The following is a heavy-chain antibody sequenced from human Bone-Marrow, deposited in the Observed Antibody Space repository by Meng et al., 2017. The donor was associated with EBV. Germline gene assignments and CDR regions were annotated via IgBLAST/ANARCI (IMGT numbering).Heavy chain of an antibody. Sequence: QVQLQESGPGLVKSSQTLSLTCAVSGASISSGGYYWSWIRQPPGKGLELIGYIYYNGSTFYNPSLKSRLTISVDTSKNQFSLKLSSVTAADTAFYYCARGGAVAGTFDYWGQGTLVTVSS. CDR2: IYYNGST. J-gene: IGHJ4*02. D-gene: IGHD6-19*01. CDR1: GASISSGGYY. CDR3: ARGGAVAGTFDY. V-gene: IGHV4-30-4*01.